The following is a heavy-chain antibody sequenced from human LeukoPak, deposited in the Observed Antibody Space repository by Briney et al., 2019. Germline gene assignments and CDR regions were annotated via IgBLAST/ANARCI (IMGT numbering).Heavy chain of an antibody. CDR1: GFTFSDYA. CDR3: AGNGH. V-gene: IGHV3-30-3*01. D-gene: IGHD2-8*01. Sequence: GGSLRLSRAASGFTFSDYAMHWVRQAPGEGLEWVAVMSYDGSNKFHADSVRGRFTISRDNSKNTLYLQMNSLRAEDTAVYYCAGNGHWGQGALVTASS. CDR2: MSYDGSNK. J-gene: IGHJ4*02.